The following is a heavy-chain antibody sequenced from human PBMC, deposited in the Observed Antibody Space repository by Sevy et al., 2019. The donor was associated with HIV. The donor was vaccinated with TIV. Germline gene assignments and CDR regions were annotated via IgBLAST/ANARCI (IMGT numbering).Heavy chain of an antibody. Sequence: GGSLRLSCAASGFTFDDYAMNWVRQAPGKGLEWVSGIGGISDIIAYADSLRGRFTISSDNAKNSLYLQMNSLRAEDTALYYCVKDMDPRYVYYYIDVWGKGTTVTVSS. CDR2: IGGISDII. CDR3: VKDMDPRYVYYYIDV. V-gene: IGHV3-9*01. D-gene: IGHD5-12*01. J-gene: IGHJ6*03. CDR1: GFTFDDYA.